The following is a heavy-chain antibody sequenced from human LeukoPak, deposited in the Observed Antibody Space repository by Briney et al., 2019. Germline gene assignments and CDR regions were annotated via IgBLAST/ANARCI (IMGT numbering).Heavy chain of an antibody. CDR1: GGSISSSTYY. J-gene: IGHJ2*01. V-gene: IGHV4-39*07. D-gene: IGHD7-27*01. Sequence: PSETLSLTCTVSGGSISSSTYYWAWIRQPPGKGLEWIATIHHSGSTNYNPSLKSRVTISVDTSKNQFSLKLSSVTAADTAVYYCASPSVTGGYWYFDLWGRGTLVTVSS. CDR2: IHHSGST. CDR3: ASPSVTGGYWYFDL.